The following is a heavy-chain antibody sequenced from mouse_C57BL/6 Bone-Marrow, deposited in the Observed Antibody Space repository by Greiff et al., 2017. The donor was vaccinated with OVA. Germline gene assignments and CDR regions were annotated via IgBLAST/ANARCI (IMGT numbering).Heavy chain of an antibody. J-gene: IGHJ3*01. CDR2: IDPENGDT. V-gene: IGHV14-4*01. CDR1: GFNIKDDY. CDR3: TPPWVAY. Sequence: VQLQQSGAELVRPGASVKLSCTASGFNIKDDYMHWVKQRPEQGLEWIGWIDPENGDTEYASKFQGKATITADTSSNTAYLQLSSLTSEGTAVYYCTPPWVAYRGQGTLVTVSA.